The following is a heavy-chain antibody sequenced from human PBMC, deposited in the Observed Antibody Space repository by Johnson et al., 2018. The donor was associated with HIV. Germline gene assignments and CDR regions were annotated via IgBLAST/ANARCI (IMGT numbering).Heavy chain of an antibody. J-gene: IGHJ3*02. D-gene: IGHD3-22*01. CDR2: ISSSGSTI. CDR1: GFTFSDYY. Sequence: QVQLVESGGGLVKPGGSLRLSCAASGFTFSDYYMTWIRQAPGKGLEWLSFISSSGSTIYYADSVKGRFTISRDNAKNSLYLQMNSRRAEDTAVYYCARGPSYDMAHTDGFDIWGQGTMVTVSS. V-gene: IGHV3-11*04. CDR3: ARGPSYDMAHTDGFDI.